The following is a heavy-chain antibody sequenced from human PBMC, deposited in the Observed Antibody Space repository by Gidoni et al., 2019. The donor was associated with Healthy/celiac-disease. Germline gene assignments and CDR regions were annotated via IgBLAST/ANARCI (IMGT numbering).Heavy chain of an antibody. Sequence: QVQLQESGPGLVKPSETLSLTCTVSGGSISRYYWSWIRQPPGKGLEWIGYIYYSGSTNYNPSLKSRVTISVDTSKNQFSLKLSSVTAADTAVYYCARANVLLWFGELFGAGGPRQNWFDPWGQGTLVTVSS. V-gene: IGHV4-59*01. J-gene: IGHJ5*02. CDR2: IYYSGST. D-gene: IGHD3-10*01. CDR3: ARANVLLWFGELFGAGGPRQNWFDP. CDR1: GGSISRYY.